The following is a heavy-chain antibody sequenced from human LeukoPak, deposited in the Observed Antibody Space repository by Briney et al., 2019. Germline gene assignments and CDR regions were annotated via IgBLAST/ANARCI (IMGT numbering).Heavy chain of an antibody. CDR2: IYYRGST. CDR3: ARGLLRVDY. Sequence: SETLSLTCTVSGGSISTYYWSWIRQPPGKGLEWIGYIYYRGSTNYNPSLKSRVTISVDTSKNQFSLKLSSVTAADTAVYYCARGLLRVDYWGQGTLVTVSS. CDR1: GGSISTYY. D-gene: IGHD3-22*01. J-gene: IGHJ4*02. V-gene: IGHV4-59*12.